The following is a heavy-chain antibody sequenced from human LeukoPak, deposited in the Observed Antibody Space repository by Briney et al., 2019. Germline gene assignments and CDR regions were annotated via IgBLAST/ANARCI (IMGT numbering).Heavy chain of an antibody. Sequence: SVKVSCKASGGTFSSYAITWVRQAPGQGLEWMGRIIPIFGIANYAQKFQGRVTITADKSTSTAYMELSSLRSEDTAVYYCARLLDYGDLFDYWGQGTLVTVSS. CDR1: GGTFSSYA. V-gene: IGHV1-69*04. CDR3: ARLLDYGDLFDY. CDR2: IIPIFGIA. J-gene: IGHJ4*02. D-gene: IGHD4-17*01.